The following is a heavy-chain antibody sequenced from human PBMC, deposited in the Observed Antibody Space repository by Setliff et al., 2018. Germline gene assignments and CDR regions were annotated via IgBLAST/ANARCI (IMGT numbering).Heavy chain of an antibody. CDR1: GGSIRSSSYY. Sequence: PSETLSLTCTVSGGSIRSSSYYWGWIRQPPGQGLEWIADIYYSGXXYXXPXLKSRVTIXXDTSKNQCSLKLSSVTAADTAVYYCARLGGSSGSGGFYYYYYYMDVWGKGTTVTVSS. J-gene: IGHJ6*03. D-gene: IGHD3-22*01. CDR2: IYYSGXX. V-gene: IGHV4-39*01. CDR3: ARLGGSSGSGGFYYYYYYMDV.